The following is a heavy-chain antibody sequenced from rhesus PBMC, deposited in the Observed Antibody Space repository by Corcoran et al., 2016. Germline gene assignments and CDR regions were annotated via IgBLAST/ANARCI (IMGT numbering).Heavy chain of an antibody. V-gene: IGHV4-73*01. Sequence: QVKLQQWGEGLVKPSETLSLTCAVYGGSISGYYYWSWIRQPPGKGLEWIGYIYGNSASTNYTPALKNRVNISKETSKNQFCLKLSSVTAADTVVYYCARYDGSGWYYWYFDLWGPGTPITISS. D-gene: IGHD6-31*01. CDR2: IYGNSAST. J-gene: IGHJ2*01. CDR1: GGSISGYYY. CDR3: ARYDGSGWYYWYFDL.